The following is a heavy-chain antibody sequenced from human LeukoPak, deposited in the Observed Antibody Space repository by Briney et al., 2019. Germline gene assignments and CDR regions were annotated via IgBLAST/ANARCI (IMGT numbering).Heavy chain of an antibody. Sequence: SETLSLTCNVSGHSISSGGSYWSWIRQRPKKGLDWIGYIYYSGSKYYNPSLKSRVTISVDTSENQFSLKLNSVSAADTAVYYCARVPSSNYYYFDYWGQGTLVTASS. CDR1: GHSISSGGSY. V-gene: IGHV4-31*03. J-gene: IGHJ4*02. CDR3: ARVPSSNYYYFDY. CDR2: IYYSGSK. D-gene: IGHD4-11*01.